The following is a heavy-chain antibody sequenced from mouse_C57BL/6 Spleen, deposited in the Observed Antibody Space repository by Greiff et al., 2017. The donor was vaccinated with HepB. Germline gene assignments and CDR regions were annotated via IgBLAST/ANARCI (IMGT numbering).Heavy chain of an antibody. CDR1: GYTFTSYW. Sequence: QVQLQQPGAELVKPGASVKMSCKASGYTFTSYWITWVKQRPGQGLEWIGVIYPGSGSTNYNEKFKSKATLTVDTSSSTAYMQLSSLTSEDSAVYYCARDYGTQCYFDYWGQGTTLTVSS. V-gene: IGHV1-55*01. D-gene: IGHD1-1*01. CDR3: ARDYGTQCYFDY. J-gene: IGHJ2*01. CDR2: IYPGSGST.